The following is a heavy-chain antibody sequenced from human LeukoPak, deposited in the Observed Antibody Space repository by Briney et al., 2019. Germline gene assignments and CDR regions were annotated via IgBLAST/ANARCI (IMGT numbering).Heavy chain of an antibody. J-gene: IGHJ4*02. Sequence: SETLSLTCTVSGGSISSYYWSWIRQPPGKGLEWIGYIYYSGSTKYNPSLKSRVTISVDTSKNQFSLRLSSVTAADTAVYYCARRLGSYYGSGSYLDWGQGTLVTVSS. CDR1: GGSISSYY. CDR2: IYYSGST. V-gene: IGHV4-59*01. CDR3: ARRLGSYYGSGSYLD. D-gene: IGHD3-10*01.